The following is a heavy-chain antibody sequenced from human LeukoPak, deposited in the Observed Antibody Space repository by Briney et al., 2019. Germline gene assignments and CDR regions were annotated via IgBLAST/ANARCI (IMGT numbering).Heavy chain of an antibody. J-gene: IGHJ4*02. Sequence: GGSLRLSCAASGFSFSSYAMNWLMSWVRQAPGKGLEWVSTISGGGGSTYYTDSVKGRFTISRDNSKNTLYLQMNSLRAEDTAVYYCAKDGGHSSPTDYWGQGTLVTVSS. CDR3: AKDGGHSSPTDY. CDR2: ISGGGGST. CDR1: GFSFSSYA. V-gene: IGHV3-23*01. D-gene: IGHD6-13*01.